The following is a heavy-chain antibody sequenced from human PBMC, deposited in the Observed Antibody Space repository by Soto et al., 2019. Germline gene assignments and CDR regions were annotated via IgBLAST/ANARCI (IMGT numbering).Heavy chain of an antibody. Sequence: QVQLVQSGAEVKKPGASVKVSCKASGYTFTSYEINWVRQATGQGLEWMGWMNPNSGDTGYAQKFQGRVTTTRNTSITTAYMELSSLTSADTAVYSCERGKSLWFGELLRWGQGTLVTVSP. J-gene: IGHJ4*02. CDR1: GYTFTSYE. D-gene: IGHD3-10*01. CDR2: MNPNSGDT. V-gene: IGHV1-8*01. CDR3: ERGKSLWFGELLR.